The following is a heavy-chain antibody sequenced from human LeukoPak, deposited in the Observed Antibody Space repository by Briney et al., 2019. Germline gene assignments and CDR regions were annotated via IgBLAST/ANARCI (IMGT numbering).Heavy chain of an antibody. CDR1: GGTFSSYA. CDR3: ARAPVSYYDSSGYSHFDY. J-gene: IGHJ4*02. CDR2: IIPIFGTA. D-gene: IGHD3-22*01. Sequence: ASVKVSCKASGGTFSSYAISWVRQAPGQGLEWMGGIIPIFGTANYAQKFQGRVTITADKSTSTAYMELSSLRSEDTAVYYCARAPVSYYDSSGYSHFDYWGQGTLVTVSS. V-gene: IGHV1-69*06.